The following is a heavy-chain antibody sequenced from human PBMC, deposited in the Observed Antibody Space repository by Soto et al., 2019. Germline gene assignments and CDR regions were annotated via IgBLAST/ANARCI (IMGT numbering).Heavy chain of an antibody. CDR2: IYYSGST. CDR1: GGSISSYY. J-gene: IGHJ5*02. CDR3: ARSHGFQKTFAP. V-gene: IGHV4-59*01. Sequence: PSETLSLTCTVSGGSISSYYWSWIRQPPGKGLEWIGYIYYSGSTNYNPSLKSRVTISVDTSKNQFSLKLSSVTAADTAVYYCARSHGFQKTFAPWGQGTLVPVSS. D-gene: IGHD4-17*01.